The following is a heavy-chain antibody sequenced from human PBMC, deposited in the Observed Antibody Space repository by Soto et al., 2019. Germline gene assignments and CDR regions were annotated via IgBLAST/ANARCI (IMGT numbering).Heavy chain of an antibody. J-gene: IGHJ4*02. CDR2: IWYDGSNK. Sequence: PGGSLRLSCAASGFTFSSYGMHWVRQAPGKGLEWVAVIWYDGSNKYYADYVKGRITNSRGNSKKTLYLQMNSLRAEDTAVYYCASEGYSYGFFDYWGQGTLVTVSS. CDR3: ASEGYSYGFFDY. V-gene: IGHV3-33*01. D-gene: IGHD5-18*01. CDR1: GFTFSSYG.